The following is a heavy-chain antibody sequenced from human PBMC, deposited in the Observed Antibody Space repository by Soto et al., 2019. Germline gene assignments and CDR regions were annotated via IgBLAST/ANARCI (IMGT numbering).Heavy chain of an antibody. CDR1: GYTFTSYG. D-gene: IGHD3-10*01. V-gene: IGHV1-18*01. J-gene: IGHJ6*03. CDR3: ARRMYYYGSGSYYSSTYYYYYMDV. Sequence: QVQLVQSGAEVKKPGASVKVSCKASGYTFTSYGISWVRQAPGQGLEWMGWISAYNGNTNYAQKLQGRVTMTTDTSTSTAYMELRSLRSDDTAVYSCARRMYYYGSGSYYSSTYYYYYMDVWGKGTTVTVSS. CDR2: ISAYNGNT.